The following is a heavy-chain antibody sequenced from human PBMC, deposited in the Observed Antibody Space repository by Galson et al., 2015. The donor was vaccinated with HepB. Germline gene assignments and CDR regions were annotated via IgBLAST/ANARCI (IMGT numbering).Heavy chain of an antibody. CDR1: GGAFSSYA. J-gene: IGHJ6*02. Sequence: SVKVSCKASGGAFSSYAISWVRQAPGQGLEWMGGIIPIFGTANYAQKFQGRVTITADESTSTAYMELSSLRSEDTAVYYCAREGFYYGPSNGMDVWGQGTTVTVSS. D-gene: IGHD4-17*01. CDR2: IIPIFGTA. V-gene: IGHV1-69*13. CDR3: AREGFYYGPSNGMDV.